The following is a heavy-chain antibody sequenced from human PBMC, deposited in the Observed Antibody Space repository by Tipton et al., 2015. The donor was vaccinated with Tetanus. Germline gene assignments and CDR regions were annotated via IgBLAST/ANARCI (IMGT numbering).Heavy chain of an antibody. Sequence: GLVKPSETLSLSCTVSGGSTHDFYWSWIRQSAGKGLEWIGRIYGGGSTNYNPSLKSRVTISVDTSKNQFSLKLSSVTAADTAVYYCARGTGDYWGQGTLVTVSS. V-gene: IGHV4-4*07. CDR2: IYGGGST. CDR3: ARGTGDY. J-gene: IGHJ4*02. D-gene: IGHD1-14*01. CDR1: GGSTHDFY.